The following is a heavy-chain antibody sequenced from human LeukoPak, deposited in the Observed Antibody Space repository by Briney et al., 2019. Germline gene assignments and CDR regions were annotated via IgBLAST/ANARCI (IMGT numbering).Heavy chain of an antibody. V-gene: IGHV4-59*01. Sequence: SETLSLTCTVSGGSISSYYWSWIRQPPGKGLEWIGYIYYSGSTNYNPSPKSRVTISVDTSKNQFSLKLSSVTAADTAVYYCARGGGYQYYFDYWGQGTLVTVSS. CDR1: GGSISSYY. J-gene: IGHJ4*02. CDR3: ARGGGYQYYFDY. CDR2: IYYSGST. D-gene: IGHD5-12*01.